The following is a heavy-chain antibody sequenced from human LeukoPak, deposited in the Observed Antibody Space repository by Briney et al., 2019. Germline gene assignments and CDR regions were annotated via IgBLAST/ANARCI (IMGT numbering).Heavy chain of an antibody. CDR1: GFTLSSYA. D-gene: IGHD5-18*01. CDR2: ISSSSSYI. J-gene: IGHJ4*02. V-gene: IGHV3-21*01. CDR3: ARGGGYSYGSFDY. Sequence: PGGSLRLSCAASGFTLSSYAMNWVRQAPGKGLEWVSSISSSSSYIYYADSVKGRFTISRDNAKNSLYLQMNSLRAEDTAVYYCARGGGYSYGSFDYWGQGTLVTVSS.